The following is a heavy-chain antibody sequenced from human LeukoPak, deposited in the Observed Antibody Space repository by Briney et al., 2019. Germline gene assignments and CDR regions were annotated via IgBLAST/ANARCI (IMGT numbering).Heavy chain of an antibody. CDR2: IYSGGST. J-gene: IGHJ6*02. CDR3: ARDNLRIAAAGNHYYYYYGMDV. Sequence: PGGSLRLSCAASGSTVSSNYMSWVRQAPGKGLEWVSVIYSGGSTYYADSVKGRFTISRDNSKNTLYLQMNSLRAEDTAVYYCARDNLRIAAAGNHYYYYYGMDVWGQGTTVTVSS. CDR1: GSTVSSNY. V-gene: IGHV3-66*01. D-gene: IGHD6-13*01.